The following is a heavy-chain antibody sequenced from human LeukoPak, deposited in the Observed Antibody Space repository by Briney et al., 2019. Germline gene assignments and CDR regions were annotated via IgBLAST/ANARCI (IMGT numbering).Heavy chain of an antibody. CDR2: INHSGST. CDR3: AALRYDYGDYVPLVY. J-gene: IGHJ4*02. Sequence: PSETLSLTCAVYGGSFSGYYWSWIRQPPGKGLEWIGEINHSGSTNYNPSLKSRVTISVDTSKNQFSLKLSSVTAADTTVYYCAALRYDYGDYVPLVYWGQGTLVTVSS. V-gene: IGHV4-34*01. D-gene: IGHD4-17*01. CDR1: GGSFSGYY.